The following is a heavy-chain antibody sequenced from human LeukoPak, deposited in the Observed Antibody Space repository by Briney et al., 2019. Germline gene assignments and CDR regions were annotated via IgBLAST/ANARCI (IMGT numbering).Heavy chain of an antibody. CDR1: GGSISSYY. D-gene: IGHD5-18*01. CDR2: IYTSGST. V-gene: IGHV4-4*07. Sequence: PSETLSLTCTVSGGSISSYYWSWIRQPAGKGLEWIGRIYTSGSTNYNPSLKSRVTMSVDTSKNQFSLELFSVTAADTALYYCARGLRRLAGYGYYYYYYMDVWAKGTTVSVSS. CDR3: ARGLRRLAGYGYYYYYYMDV. J-gene: IGHJ6*03.